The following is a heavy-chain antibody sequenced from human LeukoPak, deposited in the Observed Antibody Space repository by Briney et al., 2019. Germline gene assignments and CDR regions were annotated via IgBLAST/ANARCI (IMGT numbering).Heavy chain of an antibody. Sequence: SETLSLTCTVSGGSISISNYYWAWMRQPPGKGLEWIGSTNYSGSTYYNPSLRSRVTMSVDTSKNQFSLKVSSVTAADTAVYYCASYMVAAGTKYYFDHWGQGTLVTVSS. V-gene: IGHV4-39*01. CDR3: ASYMVAAGTKYYFDH. J-gene: IGHJ4*02. CDR2: TNYSGST. D-gene: IGHD6-13*01. CDR1: GGSISISNYY.